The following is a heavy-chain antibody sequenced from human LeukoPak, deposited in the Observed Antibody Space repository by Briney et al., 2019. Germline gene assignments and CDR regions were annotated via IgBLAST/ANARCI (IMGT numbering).Heavy chain of an antibody. CDR1: GGSISSYY. CDR2: IYYSGST. J-gene: IGHJ3*02. CDR3: ARRTLDAFDI. Sequence: PETPSLTCNVSGGSISSYYWSWIRQPPAKGLEWIGYIYYSGSTNYNPSLKSRVTISVDTSKNQFSLKLSSVTAADTAVYYCARRTLDAFDIWGQGTMVTVSS. V-gene: IGHV4-59*01.